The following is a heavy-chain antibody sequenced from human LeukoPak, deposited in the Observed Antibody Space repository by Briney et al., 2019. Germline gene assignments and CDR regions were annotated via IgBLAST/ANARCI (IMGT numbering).Heavy chain of an antibody. D-gene: IGHD3-22*01. J-gene: IGHJ4*02. CDR1: GFAFNKYW. CDR3: ATGNYYDSRGYYTFGH. V-gene: IGHV3-74*01. CDR2: INGDGSTT. Sequence: PGGSLRLSCAASGFAFNKYWMHWVRQTPGEGRVWVSRINGDGSTTSYADSVKGGFTISRDSAKNTLYLQMSSLRAEDTAVYYCATGNYYDSRGYYTFGHWGQGTLVTVSS.